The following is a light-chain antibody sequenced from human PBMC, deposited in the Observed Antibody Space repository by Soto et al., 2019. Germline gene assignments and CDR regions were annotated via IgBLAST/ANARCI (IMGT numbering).Light chain of an antibody. V-gene: IGKV1-5*01. CDR3: QQYNSHLWT. CDR2: DVS. J-gene: IGKJ1*01. Sequence: DIQMTQSPSTLSASVGERVTITCRASQSVSSWLAWYQQKPGKAPKLLIYDVSSLESGVPSRFSGSGSGTEFTLTISSLQPDDFATYYCQQYNSHLWTFGQGTKVDIK. CDR1: QSVSSW.